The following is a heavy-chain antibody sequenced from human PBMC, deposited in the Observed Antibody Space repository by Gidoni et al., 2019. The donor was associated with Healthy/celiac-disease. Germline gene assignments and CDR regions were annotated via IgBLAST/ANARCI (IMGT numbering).Heavy chain of an antibody. V-gene: IGHV3-33*01. Sequence: SSYGMHWVRQAPGKGLEWVAFIWYDGSNKYYADSVKGRFTISRDNSKNTLYLQMNSLRAGDTAVYYCARDLSSYDILTGYGFHYGMDVWGQGTTVTVSS. CDR3: ARDLSSYDILTGYGFHYGMDV. CDR1: SSYG. J-gene: IGHJ6*02. D-gene: IGHD3-9*01. CDR2: IWYDGSNK.